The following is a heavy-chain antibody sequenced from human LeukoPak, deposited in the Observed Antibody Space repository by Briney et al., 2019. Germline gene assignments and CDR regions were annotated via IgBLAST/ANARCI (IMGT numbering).Heavy chain of an antibody. CDR2: ISGSGGST. CDR3: AKTYSGSSPAAADAFDI. J-gene: IGHJ3*02. D-gene: IGHD1-26*01. CDR1: GFTFSSYA. V-gene: IGHV3-23*01. Sequence: GGSLRLSCAASGFTFSSYAMSWVRQAPGKGLEWVSAISGSGGSTYYADSVKGRFTISRDKSKNTLYLQMNSLRAEDTAVYYCAKTYSGSSPAAADAFDIWGQGTMVTVSS.